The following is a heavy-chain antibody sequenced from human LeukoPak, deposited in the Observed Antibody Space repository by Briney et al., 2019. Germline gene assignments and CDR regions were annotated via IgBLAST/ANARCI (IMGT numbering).Heavy chain of an antibody. V-gene: IGHV3-9*01. CDR1: GFTFDDYA. Sequence: PGGSLRLSCAASGFTFDDYAMPWVRQAPGKGLEWVSGISWNSGSIGYADSVKGRFTISRDNAKNSLYLQMNSLRAEDTALYYCAKATAYGSGSYLDYWGQGTLVTVSS. CDR3: AKATAYGSGSYLDY. D-gene: IGHD3-10*01. J-gene: IGHJ4*02. CDR2: ISWNSGSI.